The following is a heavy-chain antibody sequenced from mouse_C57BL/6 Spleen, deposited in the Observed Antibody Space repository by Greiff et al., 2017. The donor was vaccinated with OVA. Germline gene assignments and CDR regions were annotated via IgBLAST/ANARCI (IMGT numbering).Heavy chain of an antibody. J-gene: IGHJ3*01. CDR3: ARNDGYYPFAY. V-gene: IGHV5-4*03. D-gene: IGHD2-3*01. Sequence: EVNVVESGGGLVKPGGSLKLSCAASGFTFSSYAMSWVRQTPEKRLEWVATISDGGSYTYYPDNVKGRFTISRDNAKNNLYLQMSHLKSEDTAMYYCARNDGYYPFAYWGQGTLVTVSA. CDR2: ISDGGSYT. CDR1: GFTFSSYA.